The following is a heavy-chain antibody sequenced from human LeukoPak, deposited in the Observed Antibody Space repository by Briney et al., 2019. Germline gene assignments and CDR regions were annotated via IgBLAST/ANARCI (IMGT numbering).Heavy chain of an antibody. CDR3: ARGRSGSLYNWFDP. Sequence: GGSLRLACEASGFRFSRYTMHWVRQAPGKGLEWISSIGVGSSNYTYYEESLQGRFIISRDDAKNSLYLQMNSLRAEDTAVYYCARGRSGSLYNWFDPWGQGTLVTVSS. J-gene: IGHJ5*02. CDR2: IGVGSSNYT. CDR1: GFRFSRYT. D-gene: IGHD3-10*01. V-gene: IGHV3-21*01.